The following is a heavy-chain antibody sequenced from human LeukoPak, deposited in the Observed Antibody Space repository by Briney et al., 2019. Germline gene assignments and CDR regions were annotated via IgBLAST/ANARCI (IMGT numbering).Heavy chain of an antibody. V-gene: IGHV4-31*03. CDR2: IYYSGDT. CDR1: GYSISGGTYY. CDR3: ARDSGYIHGYISGY. D-gene: IGHD5-18*01. Sequence: PSETLSLTCTVSGYSISGGTYYWSWIRQHPGKGLEWIGHIYYSGDTYYNPSLKTRVAISVDTSKNQFSLNLSSVTAADTAMYYCARDSGYIHGYISGYWGQGTPVTVSS. J-gene: IGHJ4*02.